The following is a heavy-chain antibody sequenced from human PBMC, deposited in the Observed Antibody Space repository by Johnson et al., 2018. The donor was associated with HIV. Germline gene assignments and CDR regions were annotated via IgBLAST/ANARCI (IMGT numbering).Heavy chain of an antibody. V-gene: IGHV3-30-3*01. D-gene: IGHD2-15*01. J-gene: IGHJ3*02. CDR2: IRYDGSNK. Sequence: QMQLVESGGGVVQPGRSLRLSCAASGFTFSSYAMHWVRQAPGKGLEWVAVIRYDGSNKYYADSVKGRFTISRDNSKNTLYLQMNSLRAEDTAVYYCARDRAIPPGQYCSGGSCHGGDAFDTWGQGTMVTVSS. CDR3: ARDRAIPPGQYCSGGSCHGGDAFDT. CDR1: GFTFSSYA.